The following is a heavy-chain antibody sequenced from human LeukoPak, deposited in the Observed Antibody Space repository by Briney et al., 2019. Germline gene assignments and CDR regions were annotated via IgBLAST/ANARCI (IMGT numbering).Heavy chain of an antibody. CDR3: AKYYGDYYYYYYMDV. J-gene: IGHJ6*03. CDR1: GFTFSSYA. D-gene: IGHD4-17*01. CDR2: ISGSGGST. V-gene: IGHV3-23*01. Sequence: GGSLRLSCAASGFTFSSYAMSWVRQAPGKGLEWVSAISGSGGSTYYADSVKGRFTISRDNSKNTLYLQMNSLRAEDTAINYCAKYYGDYYYYYYMDVWGKGTTVTVSS.